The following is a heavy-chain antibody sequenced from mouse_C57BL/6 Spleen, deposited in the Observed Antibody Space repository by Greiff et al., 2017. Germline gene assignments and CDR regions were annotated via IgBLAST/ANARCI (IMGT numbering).Heavy chain of an antibody. CDR2: IDPSDSYT. D-gene: IGHD2-4*01. Sequence: QVQLQQPGAELVMPGASVKLSCKASGYTFTSYWMHWVKQRPGQGLEWIGEIDPSDSYTNYNQKFKGKSTLTVDKSSSTAYMQLSSLTSEDSAVYDCARGNYDYAFDYWGQGTTLTVSS. V-gene: IGHV1-69*01. CDR3: ARGNYDYAFDY. CDR1: GYTFTSYW. J-gene: IGHJ2*01.